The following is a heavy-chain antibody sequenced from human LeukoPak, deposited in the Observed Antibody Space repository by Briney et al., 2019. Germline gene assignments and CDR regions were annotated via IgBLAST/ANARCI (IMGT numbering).Heavy chain of an antibody. D-gene: IGHD2-2*01. CDR2: IYYSGST. CDR3: ARHALAGGYCSSTSCQGSKDNWFDP. V-gene: IGHV4-39*01. Sequence: SETLSLTCTVSGGSISSSSYYWGWIRQPPGKGLEWIGSIYYSGSTYYNPSLKSRVTISVDTSKNQFSLKLSSVTAADTAVYYCARHALAGGYCSSTSCQGSKDNWFDPWGQGTLVTVSS. CDR1: GGSISSSSYY. J-gene: IGHJ5*02.